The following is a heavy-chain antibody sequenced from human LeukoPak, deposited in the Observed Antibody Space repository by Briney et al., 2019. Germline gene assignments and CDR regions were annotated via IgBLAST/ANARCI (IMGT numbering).Heavy chain of an antibody. CDR3: ARNADTAMAPFDY. D-gene: IGHD5-18*01. V-gene: IGHV1-69*04. Sequence: SVKVSCKASGGTFSSYAISWVRQAPGQGLEWMGRIIPIFGIADYAQKFQGRVTITADKSTSTAYMELSSLRSEDTAVYYCARNADTAMAPFDYWGQGTLVTVSS. J-gene: IGHJ4*02. CDR2: IIPIFGIA. CDR1: GGTFSSYA.